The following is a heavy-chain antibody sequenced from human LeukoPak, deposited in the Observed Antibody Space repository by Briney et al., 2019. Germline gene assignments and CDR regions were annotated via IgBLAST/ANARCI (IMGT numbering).Heavy chain of an antibody. CDR1: GGSISNYY. V-gene: IGHV4-59*01. Sequence: SETLSLTCTVSGGSISNYYWGWIRQSPGKGLEWIGYIYYSGSTNYNTSLKSRVTISVDTSKNHFSLKLSSVTAADTAVYYWARYYHGQLWSPNYFDYWGQGTLVTVSS. CDR3: ARYYHGQLWSPNYFDY. D-gene: IGHD5-18*01. J-gene: IGHJ4*02. CDR2: IYYSGST.